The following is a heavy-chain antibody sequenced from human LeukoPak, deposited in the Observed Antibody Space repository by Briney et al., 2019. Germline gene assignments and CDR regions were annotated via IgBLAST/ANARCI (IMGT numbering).Heavy chain of an antibody. CDR1: GGSIRDYY. D-gene: IGHD4-23*01. Sequence: PSETLSLTCTVSGGSIRDYYWSWIRQPPGKGLEWIGYIYYSGSTNYNPSLKSRVTISVDTSKNQFSLKLSSVTAADTAVYYCARLWGGNSGRYNWSDPWGQGTLVTASS. J-gene: IGHJ5*02. CDR3: ARLWGGNSGRYNWSDP. V-gene: IGHV4-59*01. CDR2: IYYSGST.